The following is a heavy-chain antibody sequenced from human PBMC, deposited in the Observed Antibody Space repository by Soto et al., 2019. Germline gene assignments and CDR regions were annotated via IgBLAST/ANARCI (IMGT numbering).Heavy chain of an antibody. CDR3: ARQGEPYISPRDSFGMDV. V-gene: IGHV1-2*02. Sequence: QVQLVQSGAELKKPGASVKVSCKSSGYSFINYYIHWVRQAPGQGLEWMGWINPHSGDTDYAKKFQGRVTMTRDTSIRTVFMELNRLTSDDTALYWCARQGEPYISPRDSFGMDVWGQGTSVTVSS. CDR2: INPHSGDT. D-gene: IGHD3-16*01. J-gene: IGHJ6*02. CDR1: GYSFINYY.